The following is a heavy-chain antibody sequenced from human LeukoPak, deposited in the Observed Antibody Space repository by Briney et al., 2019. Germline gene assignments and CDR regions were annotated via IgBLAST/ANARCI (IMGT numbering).Heavy chain of an antibody. V-gene: IGHV1-69*01. D-gene: IGHD2-2*01. CDR3: ARPLGYCSSTSCPWGY. CDR1: GGTFSSYA. CDR2: IIPIFGTA. Sequence: SVKVSCKASGGTFSSYATSWVRQAPGHGLEWMGGIIPIFGTANYAQKLQGRVTITADESTSTAYMELSSLRSEDTAVYYCARPLGYCSSTSCPWGYWGQGTLVTVSS. J-gene: IGHJ4*02.